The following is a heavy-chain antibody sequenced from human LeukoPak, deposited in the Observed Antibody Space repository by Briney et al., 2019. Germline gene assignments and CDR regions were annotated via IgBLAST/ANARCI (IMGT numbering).Heavy chain of an antibody. V-gene: IGHV4-59*08. CDR2: IYYSGST. D-gene: IGHD5-12*01. J-gene: IGHJ4*02. CDR1: GGSISSYY. Sequence: PSETLSLTCTVSGGSISSYYWSWIRQPPGKGLEWIGYIYYSGSTNYNPSHKSRVTISVDTSKNQFSLKLSSVTAADTAVYYCARVMVATITFDYWGQGTLVTVSS. CDR3: ARVMVATITFDY.